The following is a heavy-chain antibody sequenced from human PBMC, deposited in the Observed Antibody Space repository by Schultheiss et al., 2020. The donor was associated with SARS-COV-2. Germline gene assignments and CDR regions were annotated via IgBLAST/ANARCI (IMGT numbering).Heavy chain of an antibody. V-gene: IGHV4-59*01. CDR1: GGPFSNYA. CDR3: ARAARVEQLFSVRGGHLDY. D-gene: IGHD3-10*01. J-gene: IGHJ4*02. CDR2: IYYTGIT. Sequence: SQTLSLTCAVYGGPFSNYAWTWIRQSQGKGLEQVGNIYYTGITKYSPSLKSRNTISVDTSKKQFSLRLGSVTAADTAVYYCARAARVEQLFSVRGGHLDYWGRGTQVTVSS.